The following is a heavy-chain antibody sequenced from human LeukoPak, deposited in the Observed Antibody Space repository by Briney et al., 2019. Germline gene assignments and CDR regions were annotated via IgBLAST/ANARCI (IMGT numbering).Heavy chain of an antibody. CDR2: TYYRSKWYN. CDR1: GDSVSSNSAA. J-gene: IGHJ5*02. CDR3: ARDRPSYDYVWGSYRHGTYNWFDP. V-gene: IGHV6-1*01. Sequence: SQTLSLTCAISGDSVSSNSAAWNWIRQSPSRGLEWLGRTYYRSKWYNDYAVSVKSRITINPDTSKNQFSLQLNSVTPEDTAVYHCARDRPSYDYVWGSYRHGTYNWFDPWGQGTLVTVSS. D-gene: IGHD3-16*02.